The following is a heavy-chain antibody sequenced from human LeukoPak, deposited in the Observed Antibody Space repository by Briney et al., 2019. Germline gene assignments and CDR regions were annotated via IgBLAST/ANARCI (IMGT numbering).Heavy chain of an antibody. D-gene: IGHD5-18*01. CDR2: IDHGGNT. CDR1: GGSFSGYY. V-gene: IGHV4-34*01. J-gene: IGHJ4*02. CDR3: ARVRADTAMDLTLDY. Sequence: SETLSLTCAVYGGSFSGYYWSWIRQPPGKGLEWIGEIDHGGNTNYNPSLESRVTISVDKSKNQFSLKLSSVTAADTAVYYCARVRADTAMDLTLDYWGQGTLVTISS.